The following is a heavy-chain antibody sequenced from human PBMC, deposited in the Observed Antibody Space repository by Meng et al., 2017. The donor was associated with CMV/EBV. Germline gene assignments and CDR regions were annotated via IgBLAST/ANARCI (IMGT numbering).Heavy chain of an antibody. CDR1: GYTFSGYY. D-gene: IGHD1-26*01. Sequence: QEQLVQAGAAVKTPGASLKASCKACGYTFSGYYMHWVRQAPGQGLEWMGWNSAYNGNTNYAQKLQGRVTMTTDTSTSTAYMELRSLRSDDTAVYYCARDSAVGATTFYYWGQGTLVTVSS. V-gene: IGHV1-18*04. CDR3: ARDSAVGATTFYY. J-gene: IGHJ4*02. CDR2: NSAYNGNT.